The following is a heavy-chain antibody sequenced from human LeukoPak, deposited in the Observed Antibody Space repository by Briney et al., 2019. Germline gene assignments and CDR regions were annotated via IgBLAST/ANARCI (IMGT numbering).Heavy chain of an antibody. Sequence: PGGSLRLSCAASGFTVSSNYMSWVRQAPGKGLEWVSVIYSGGSTYYADSVKGRFTISRDNSKNTLYLQMNSLRAEDTAVYYCARDCSSTSCYTAYWGQGTLVTVSS. CDR3: ARDCSSTSCYTAY. CDR1: GFTVSSNY. J-gene: IGHJ4*02. V-gene: IGHV3-53*01. CDR2: IYSGGST. D-gene: IGHD2-2*02.